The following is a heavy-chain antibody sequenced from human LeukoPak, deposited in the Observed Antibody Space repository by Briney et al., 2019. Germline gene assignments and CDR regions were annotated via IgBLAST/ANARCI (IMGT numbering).Heavy chain of an antibody. J-gene: IGHJ4*02. Sequence: PGGSLRLSCAASGLTFDDYAMHWVRQAPGKGLEWVSGISWNSGTIGYADSVKGRSTISRDNAKNSLYLQMNSLRAEDTALYYCAKAGGSHSGYENWGQGTLVTVSS. V-gene: IGHV3-9*01. CDR1: GLTFDDYA. CDR3: AKAGGSHSGYEN. D-gene: IGHD5-12*01. CDR2: ISWNSGTI.